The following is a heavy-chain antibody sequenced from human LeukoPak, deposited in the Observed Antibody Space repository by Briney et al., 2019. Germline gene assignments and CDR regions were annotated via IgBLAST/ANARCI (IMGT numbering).Heavy chain of an antibody. CDR2: INHSGST. CDR1: GGSFSGYY. D-gene: IGHD1-26*01. J-gene: IGHJ6*02. Sequence: SETLSLTCAVHGGSFSGYYWSWIRQPPGKGLEWIGEINHSGSTNYNPSLKSRVTISVDTSKNQFSLKLSSETAADTAVYYCARGSSGSYTYYYGMDVWGQGTTVTVSS. V-gene: IGHV4-34*01. CDR3: ARGSSGSYTYYYGMDV.